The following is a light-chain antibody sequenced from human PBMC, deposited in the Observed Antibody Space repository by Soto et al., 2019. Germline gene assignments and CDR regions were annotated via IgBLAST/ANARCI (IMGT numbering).Light chain of an antibody. J-gene: IGLJ1*01. Sequence: QAVVTQPPSVSGAPGQRVTISCTGSNSNVGAGYDVHWYQQLPGTAPKLLIYDDSNRPSGVPDRFSGSKSGTSASLAITGLQAEDEADYYCQSYDISLSGYVFGTGTKVTVL. CDR1: NSNVGAGYD. CDR2: DDS. V-gene: IGLV1-40*01. CDR3: QSYDISLSGYV.